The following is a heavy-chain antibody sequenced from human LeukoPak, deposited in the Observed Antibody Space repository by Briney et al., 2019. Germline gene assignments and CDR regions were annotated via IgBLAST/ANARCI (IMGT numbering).Heavy chain of an antibody. V-gene: IGHV7-4-1*01. CDR2: INTNTGNP. J-gene: IGHJ5*02. Sequence: ASVKVSCKASGYTFTNYPMNWVRQAPGQGLEWMGWINTNTGNPTYAQGSTGRFVFSLDTSVSTAYLQICSLKAEDTAVYYCARNSVAGSNWFDPWGQGTLVTVSS. CDR3: ARNSVAGSNWFDP. D-gene: IGHD6-19*01. CDR1: GYTFTNYP.